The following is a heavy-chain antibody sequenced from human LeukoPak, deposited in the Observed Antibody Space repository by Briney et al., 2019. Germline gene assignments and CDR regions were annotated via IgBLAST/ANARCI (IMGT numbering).Heavy chain of an antibody. CDR2: ITASSTAI. D-gene: IGHD3-9*01. J-gene: IGHJ4*02. CDR1: GFTFNTYT. V-gene: IGHV3-21*01. Sequence: GGSLRLSCAASGFTFNTYTMNWVRQAPGKGLEWVSSITASSTAIYSADSVRGRFTISRDNAKNFLYLQMNSLRAEDTAVYYCARTYYDILTAYNPYFDYWGQGILVTVSS. CDR3: ARTYYDILTAYNPYFDY.